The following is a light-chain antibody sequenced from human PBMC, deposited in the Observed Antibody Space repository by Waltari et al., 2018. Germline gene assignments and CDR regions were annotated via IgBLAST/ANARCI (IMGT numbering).Light chain of an antibody. Sequence: QSALTQPRSVSGSPGPSVTVSCSCTSGDVGAYDSVPWYQQYPGKAPKVVSYDVTKRPSGIPDRFSGSKSGNTASLTISGLQADDEADYYCCSYAGSYTYVFGSGTKVTVL. V-gene: IGLV2-11*01. CDR2: DVT. CDR1: SGDVGAYDS. J-gene: IGLJ1*01. CDR3: CSYAGSYTYV.